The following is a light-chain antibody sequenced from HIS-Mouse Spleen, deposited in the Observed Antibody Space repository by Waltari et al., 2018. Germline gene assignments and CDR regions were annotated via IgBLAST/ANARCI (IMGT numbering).Light chain of an antibody. CDR2: DVS. J-gene: IGLJ3*02. CDR3: SSYTSSSTRV. V-gene: IGLV2-14*03. CDR1: SSDVGGYNY. Sequence: QSALTQPASVSGSPGQSITISCTGTSSDVGGYNYVSWYQQHPGKAPKLMIYDVSNRPSGVSNRFSGSKAGNTASLTIDGLQAEDEADYYCSSYTSSSTRVFGGGTKLTVL.